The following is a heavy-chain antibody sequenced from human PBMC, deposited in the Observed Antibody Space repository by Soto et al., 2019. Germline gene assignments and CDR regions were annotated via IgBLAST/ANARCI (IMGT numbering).Heavy chain of an antibody. CDR3: ARWWSGSRQGFDP. Sequence: SETLSLTCAVSGGSISSGDYYWSWIRQHPGKGLEWIGYIYYSGSTYYNPSLKSRVTISVDTSKNQFSLKLSSVTAADTAVYYCARWWSGSRQGFDPWGQGTLVTVS. D-gene: IGHD3-3*01. CDR2: IYYSGST. CDR1: GGSISSGDYY. J-gene: IGHJ5*02. V-gene: IGHV4-31*11.